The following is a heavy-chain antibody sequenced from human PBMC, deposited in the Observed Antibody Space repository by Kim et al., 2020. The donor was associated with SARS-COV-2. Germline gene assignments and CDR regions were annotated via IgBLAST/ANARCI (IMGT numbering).Heavy chain of an antibody. CDR3: ARDRGGHYYGSGSYPTLSYYFDY. CDR2: IYYSGST. CDR1: GGSISSYY. D-gene: IGHD3-10*01. J-gene: IGHJ4*02. V-gene: IGHV4-59*01. Sequence: SETLSLTCTVSGGSISSYYWSWIRQPPGKGLEWIGYIYYSGSTNYNPSLKSRVTISVDTSKNQFSLKLSSVTAADTAVYYCARDRGGHYYGSGSYPTLSYYFDYWGQGTLVTVSS.